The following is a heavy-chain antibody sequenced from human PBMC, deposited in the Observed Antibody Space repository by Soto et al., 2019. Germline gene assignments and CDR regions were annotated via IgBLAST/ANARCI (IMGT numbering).Heavy chain of an antibody. Sequence: QVQLVQSGAEVKKPGSSVKVSCKASGGTFSSYAISWVRQAPGQGLEWMGGIIPIFGTANYAQKFQGRVTITADESQSTAYRGRSSLRSEDTGVYYCGRSTGVGATSGVGGVDYWGQGTLVTVSS. CDR3: GRSTGVGATSGVGGVDY. D-gene: IGHD1-26*01. J-gene: IGHJ4*02. V-gene: IGHV1-69*01. CDR1: GGTFSSYA. CDR2: IIPIFGTA.